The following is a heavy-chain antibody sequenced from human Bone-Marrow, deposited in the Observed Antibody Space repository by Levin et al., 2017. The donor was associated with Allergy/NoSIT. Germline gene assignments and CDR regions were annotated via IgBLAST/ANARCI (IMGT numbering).Heavy chain of an antibody. CDR2: ISGDGRVT. V-gene: IGHV3-74*01. J-gene: IGHJ6*02. Sequence: GESLKISCAASGFTFNAFRMFWVRQGPGEGLVWVSLISGDGRVTNYADAVKGRFTISRDNAKNTVSLQMDSLRDEDTAVYYCARGGGGLAVWGQGTTVTVSS. CDR1: GFTFNAFR. CDR3: ARGGGGLAV. D-gene: IGHD3-10*01.